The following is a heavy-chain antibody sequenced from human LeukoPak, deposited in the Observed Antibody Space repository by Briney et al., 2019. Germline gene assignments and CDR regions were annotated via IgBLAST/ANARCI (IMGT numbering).Heavy chain of an antibody. V-gene: IGHV2-70*04. CDR2: IDCDDDK. D-gene: IGHD3-22*01. Sequence: SGPALVHPTQPLTLTCTFSGFSLTTTGMRVMWMRQPPGKALEWLARIDCDDDKFYSASLKTRLTISKDTYKNQVVLTITNMDPVDTATYCCARGSGYSRFDYWGQGTLVTVSS. CDR3: ARGSGYSRFDY. J-gene: IGHJ4*02. CDR1: GFSLTTTGMR.